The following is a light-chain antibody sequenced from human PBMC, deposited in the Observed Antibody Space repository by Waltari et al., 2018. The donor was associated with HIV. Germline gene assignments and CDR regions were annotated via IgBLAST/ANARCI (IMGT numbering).Light chain of an antibody. CDR2: KDS. J-gene: IGLJ3*02. CDR3: QSADSSGTYRV. CDR1: ALPKRY. Sequence: SYELTQPPSVSVSPGQTARITCSGDALPKRYAYWYQQKPGQAPVLVIYKDSERPSGIPERFSGSSSGTTVTLIISGVQAEDEADYYCQSADSSGTYRVFGGGTKLTVL. V-gene: IGLV3-25*03.